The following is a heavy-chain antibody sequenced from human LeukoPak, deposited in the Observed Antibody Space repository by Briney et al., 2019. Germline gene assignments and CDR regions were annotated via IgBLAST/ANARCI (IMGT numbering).Heavy chain of an antibody. D-gene: IGHD3-22*01. CDR3: ARKYYYESSGYPLDY. J-gene: IGHJ4*02. CDR2: IIPIFGTA. Sequence: ASVKVSCKASGGTFSIYAISWVRQAPGQGLEWMGGIIPIFGTANYAQKFQGRVTITADESTSTAYMELSSLRSEDTAVYYCARKYYYESSGYPLDYWGQGTLVTVSS. V-gene: IGHV1-69*13. CDR1: GGTFSIYA.